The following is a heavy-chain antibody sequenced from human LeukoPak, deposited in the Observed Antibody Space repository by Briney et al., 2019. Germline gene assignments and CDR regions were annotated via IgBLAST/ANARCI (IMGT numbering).Heavy chain of an antibody. V-gene: IGHV4-34*01. J-gene: IGHJ6*03. D-gene: IGHD6-13*01. CDR3: ANRGIAAAGTYYYYYMDV. Sequence: PSETLSLTCAVYGGSFSGYYWSWIRQPPGKWLEWIGEINHSGSTNYDPSLKSRVTISVDTSKNQFSLKLSSVTAADTAVYYCANRGIAAAGTYYYYYMDVWGKGTTVTVSS. CDR1: GGSFSGYY. CDR2: INHSGST.